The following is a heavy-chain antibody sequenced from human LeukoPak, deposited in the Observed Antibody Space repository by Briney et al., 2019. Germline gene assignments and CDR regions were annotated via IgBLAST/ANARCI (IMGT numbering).Heavy chain of an antibody. V-gene: IGHV4-34*01. Sequence: SETLSLTCAVYGGSFSGYYWSWIRQPPGKGLEWIGEINHSGSTNYNPPLKSRVTISVDTSKNQFSLKLSSVTAADTAEYYCARVPRYSSSGLDYWGQGTLVTVSS. D-gene: IGHD6-6*01. J-gene: IGHJ4*02. CDR3: ARVPRYSSSGLDY. CDR2: INHSGST. CDR1: GGSFSGYY.